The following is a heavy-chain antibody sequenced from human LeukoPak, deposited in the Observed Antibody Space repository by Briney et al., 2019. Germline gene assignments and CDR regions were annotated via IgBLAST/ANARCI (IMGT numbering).Heavy chain of an antibody. CDR1: GFSFSSFT. V-gene: IGHV3-23*01. J-gene: IGHJ4*02. Sequence: PGGSLRLSCVASGFSFSSFTMNWVRQAPGKGLEWVSGISGSGSSKFYADSVKGRFTISRDNSKDTLYLHMDSLRAEDTAVYYCAKDYIWWIRSGYFDYWGQGTLVTLSS. CDR3: AKDYIWWIRSGYFDY. D-gene: IGHD5-18*01. CDR2: ISGSGSSK.